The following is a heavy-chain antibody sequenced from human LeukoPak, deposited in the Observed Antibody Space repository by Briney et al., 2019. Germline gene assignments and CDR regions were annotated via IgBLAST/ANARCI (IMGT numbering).Heavy chain of an antibody. CDR1: GGSISSYY. J-gene: IGHJ4*02. CDR2: IYYSGST. Sequence: SETLSLTCTVSGGSISSYYWSWIRQPPGKGLEWIGYIYYSGSTNYNPSLKSRVTISVDTSKNQFSLKLSSVTAADTAVYYCARGFIAAAPFDYWGQGTLVTVSS. CDR3: ARGFIAAAPFDY. D-gene: IGHD6-13*01. V-gene: IGHV4-59*01.